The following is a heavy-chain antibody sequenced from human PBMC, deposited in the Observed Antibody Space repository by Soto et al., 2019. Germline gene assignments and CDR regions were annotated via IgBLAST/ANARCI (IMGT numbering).Heavy chain of an antibody. CDR2: IVVGSGNT. V-gene: IGHV1-58*01. J-gene: IGHJ6*02. D-gene: IGHD3-10*01. Sequence: SVKVSCKASGFTFTSSAVQWVRQARGQRLEWIGWIVVGSGNTNYAQKFQERVTITRDMSTSTAYMELSSLRSEDTAVYYCAAEGEITMVRGVFHYYGMDVWGQGTTVTVSS. CDR1: GFTFTSSA. CDR3: AAEGEITMVRGVFHYYGMDV.